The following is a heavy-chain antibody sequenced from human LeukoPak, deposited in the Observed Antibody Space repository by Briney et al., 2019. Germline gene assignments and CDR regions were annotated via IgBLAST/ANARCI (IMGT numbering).Heavy chain of an antibody. Sequence: GGSLRLSCAASGFTFSNYGMSWVRQAPGKWLEWVSGISGSGDSTFYADSVKGRFTISRENSKNTRYLQMNSLRAEDTAVYYCAKTYYSSRAHYYYYYYMDVWGKGTTVTISS. V-gene: IGHV3-23*01. CDR1: GFTFSNYG. D-gene: IGHD3-10*01. CDR3: AKTYYSSRAHYYYYYYMDV. CDR2: ISGSGDST. J-gene: IGHJ6*03.